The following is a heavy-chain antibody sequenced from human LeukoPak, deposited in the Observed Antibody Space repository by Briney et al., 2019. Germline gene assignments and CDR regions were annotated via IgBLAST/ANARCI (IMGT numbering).Heavy chain of an antibody. CDR3: ARDARHCSSTSCYTGLDY. CDR2: ISAYNGNT. J-gene: IGHJ4*02. V-gene: IGHV1-18*01. CDR1: GYTFTSYG. D-gene: IGHD2-2*02. Sequence: ASVKVSCRASGYTFTSYGISWVRQAPGQGLEWMGWISAYNGNTNYAQKLQGRVTMTTDTSTSTAYMELRSLRSDDTAVYYRARDARHCSSTSCYTGLDYWGQGTLVTVSS.